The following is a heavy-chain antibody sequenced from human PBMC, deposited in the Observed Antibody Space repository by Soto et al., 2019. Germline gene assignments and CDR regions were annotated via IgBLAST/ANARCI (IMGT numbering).Heavy chain of an antibody. V-gene: IGHV4-61*01. D-gene: IGHD6-13*01. CDR2: ISYSGST. CDR1: GGSVSSGSYD. J-gene: IGHJ6*02. Sequence: SETLSLTCTVSGGSVSSGSYDWSWIRQPPGKGLEWIGYISYSGSTNYNPSHKSRVTISVDTSKNQYSLKPSPVTAADTAVYYCARDNGVAAGGGGMDVWGQGTTVTVSS. CDR3: ARDNGVAAGGGGMDV.